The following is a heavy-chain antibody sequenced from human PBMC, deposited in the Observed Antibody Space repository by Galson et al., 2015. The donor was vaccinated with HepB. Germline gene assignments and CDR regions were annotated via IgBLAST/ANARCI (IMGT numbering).Heavy chain of an antibody. D-gene: IGHD6-19*01. CDR3: AKDIRWRGIAVAGQGAFDI. V-gene: IGHV3-9*02. CDR1: GFTSDDYA. CDR2: ISWNSGSI. Sequence: SLRLSCAASGFTSDDYAMHWVRQAPGKGLEWVSGISWNSGSIGYAVSVKGRFNISRDNAKNSLYLQMNSLRAEDTALYYCAKDIRWRGIAVAGQGAFDIWGQGTMVTVSS. J-gene: IGHJ3*02.